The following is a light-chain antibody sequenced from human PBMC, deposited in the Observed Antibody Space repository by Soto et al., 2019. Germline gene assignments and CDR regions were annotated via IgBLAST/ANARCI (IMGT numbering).Light chain of an antibody. CDR1: QSVSSSY. V-gene: IGKV3-20*01. Sequence: EIVLTQSPGTLSLSPGERATLSCRASQSVSSSYLAWYQQKPGQAPRLLIYGASSRATGIPDRFSGSGSGTDFTLNISRLEPEDFAVYYCQQFSSSPLFTFGPGTKVDVK. CDR2: GAS. J-gene: IGKJ3*01. CDR3: QQFSSSPLFT.